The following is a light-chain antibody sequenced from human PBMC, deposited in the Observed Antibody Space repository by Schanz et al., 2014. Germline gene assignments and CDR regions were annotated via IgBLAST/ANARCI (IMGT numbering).Light chain of an antibody. J-gene: IGKJ1*01. CDR2: DAS. CDR3: QHYSMSPL. Sequence: EIVLTQSPATLSLSPGERATLSCRASQSVSSYLAWYQQKPGQAPRLLIYDASNRATGIPARFSGSGSGTDFTLTISRLEPEDFAVYYCQHYSMSPLFGQGTKVEIK. V-gene: IGKV3-11*01. CDR1: QSVSSY.